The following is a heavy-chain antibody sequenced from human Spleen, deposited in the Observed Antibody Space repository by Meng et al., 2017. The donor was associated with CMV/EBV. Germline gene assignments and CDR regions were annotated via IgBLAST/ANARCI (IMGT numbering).Heavy chain of an antibody. D-gene: IGHD3-22*01. J-gene: IGHJ4*02. V-gene: IGHV3-21*01. CDR2: ISGSSVYI. Sequence: AFGFILSIYSLNWVRQAPVKGLEWVSSISGSSVYIYYADSVKGRFTISRDNAKKSVYLQMNRLRVEDTAVYYCARDPWASDSSGFDYWGQGALVTVSS. CDR1: GFILSIYS. CDR3: ARDPWASDSSGFDY.